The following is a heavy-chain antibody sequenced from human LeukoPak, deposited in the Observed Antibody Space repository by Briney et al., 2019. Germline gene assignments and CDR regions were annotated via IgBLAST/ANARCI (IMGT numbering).Heavy chain of an antibody. CDR3: AMSYDSSGYPTYYGMDV. J-gene: IGHJ6*02. D-gene: IGHD3-22*01. Sequence: GGSLRLSCAASGFTFSSYEMNWVRQAPGKGLEWVSYISSSGSTIYYADSVKGRFTISRDNAKNSLYLQMNSLRAEDTAVYYCAMSYDSSGYPTYYGMDVWGQGTTVTVSS. CDR1: GFTFSSYE. CDR2: ISSSGSTI. V-gene: IGHV3-48*03.